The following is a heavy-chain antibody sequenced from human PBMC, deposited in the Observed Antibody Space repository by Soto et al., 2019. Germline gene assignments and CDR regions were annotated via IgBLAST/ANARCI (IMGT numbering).Heavy chain of an antibody. Sequence: GGSLRLCCAASGLTFDTYWMNWVRQAPGKGPEWLSGINSDGTISSYADSAKGRFTISRDNARNTLSLQMNSLRADDTAVYYCARLSGDHSAFFSYGMDAWGQGTTVTVS. J-gene: IGHJ6*02. CDR2: INSDGTIS. V-gene: IGHV3-74*01. D-gene: IGHD2-21*01. CDR3: ARLSGDHSAFFSYGMDA. CDR1: GLTFDTYW.